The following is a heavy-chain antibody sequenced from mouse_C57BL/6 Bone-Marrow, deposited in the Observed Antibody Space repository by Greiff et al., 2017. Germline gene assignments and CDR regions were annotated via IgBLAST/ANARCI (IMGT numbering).Heavy chain of an antibody. CDR3: ATYYSGYFDY. Sequence: VQLQESGPGLVQPSQSLSITCTVSGFSLTSYGVHWVRQSPGKGLEWLGVIWSGGSTDYNADFISSLSISKDNSKGQVFFKMNSLQADDTAIYYCATYYSGYFDYWGQGTTLTVSS. V-gene: IGHV2-2*01. J-gene: IGHJ2*01. D-gene: IGHD2-12*01. CDR1: GFSLTSYG. CDR2: IWSGGST.